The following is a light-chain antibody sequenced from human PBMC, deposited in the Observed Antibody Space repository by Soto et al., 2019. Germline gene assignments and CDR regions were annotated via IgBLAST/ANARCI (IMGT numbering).Light chain of an antibody. Sequence: DIQMTQSPSTLSASVGDRVTLTWRASQSISSWLAWYQQKPGKAPKLLIYEASSVESGVPSRFSGSGSGTEFTLTISSLQSEDFAVYYCQQYNNWPGTFGQGTKVDI. J-gene: IGKJ1*01. CDR2: EAS. CDR3: QQYNNWPGT. CDR1: QSISSW. V-gene: IGKV1-5*01.